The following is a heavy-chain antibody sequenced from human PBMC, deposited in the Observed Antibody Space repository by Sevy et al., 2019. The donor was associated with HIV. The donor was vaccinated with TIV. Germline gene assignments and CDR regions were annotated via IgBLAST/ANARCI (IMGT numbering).Heavy chain of an antibody. Sequence: GGSLRLSCAASGFTVSSNYMSWVRQAPGKGLEWGSVIYSGGSTYYADSVKGRFTISRDNSKNTLYLQMNSLRAEDTAVYYCVSSSIRAPSWFDPWGQGTLVTVSS. V-gene: IGHV3-53*01. CDR3: VSSSIRAPSWFDP. CDR1: GFTVSSNY. D-gene: IGHD2-21*01. CDR2: IYSGGST. J-gene: IGHJ5*02.